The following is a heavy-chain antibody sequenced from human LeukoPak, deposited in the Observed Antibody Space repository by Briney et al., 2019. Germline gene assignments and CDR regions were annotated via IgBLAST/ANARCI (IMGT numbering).Heavy chain of an antibody. J-gene: IGHJ5*02. Sequence: PSQTLSLTCAVSGGSISSGTYSWSWIRQPPGKGLEWIGYIYHSGSTYYNPSLKSRVTISVDRSKNQFSLKLSSVTAADTAVYYCAREYSSSSGGGWFDPWGQGTLVTVSP. CDR1: GGSISSGTYS. CDR3: AREYSSSSGGGWFDP. D-gene: IGHD6-6*01. CDR2: IYHSGST. V-gene: IGHV4-30-2*01.